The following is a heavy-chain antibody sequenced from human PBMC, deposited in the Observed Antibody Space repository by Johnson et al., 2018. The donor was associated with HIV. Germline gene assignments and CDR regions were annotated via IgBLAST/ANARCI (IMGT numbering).Heavy chain of an antibody. J-gene: IGHJ3*02. D-gene: IGHD6-13*01. CDR1: GFTFSSYG. CDR3: ARSLSSSGYEGAFDI. CDR2: ISYDGSNK. Sequence: QVQLVESGGGVVQPGGSLRLSCAASGFTFSSYGMHWVRQAPGKGLEWVAVISYDGSNKYYADSVKGRFTISRDNSKNTLYLQMNSLRAGDTAVYYCARSLSSSGYEGAFDIWGQGTMVTVSS. V-gene: IGHV3-30*19.